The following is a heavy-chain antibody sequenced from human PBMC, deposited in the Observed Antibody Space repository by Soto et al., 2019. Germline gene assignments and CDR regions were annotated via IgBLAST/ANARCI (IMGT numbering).Heavy chain of an antibody. D-gene: IGHD6-19*01. J-gene: IGHJ4*02. CDR2: IIPYTGNT. V-gene: IGHV1-18*01. CDR3: ARPSSSGWSRY. Sequence: QVQLVQSGAEVKKPGASVNVSCKASGYTFPKDAISWVRQAPGQGLEWMGWIIPYTGNTNYAQQFQGRVTMTTDTFTSTAYMDLRNLTSDDTAVYYCARPSSSGWSRYWGQGTLVTVSS. CDR1: GYTFPKDA.